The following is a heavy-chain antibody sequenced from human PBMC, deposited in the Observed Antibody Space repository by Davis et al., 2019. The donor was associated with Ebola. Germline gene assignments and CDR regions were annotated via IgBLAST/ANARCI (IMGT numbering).Heavy chain of an antibody. CDR2: IYGDGSR. CDR1: GFSVSSNY. CDR3: AKGGARYFYHYYGMDV. D-gene: IGHD2/OR15-2a*01. J-gene: IGHJ6*02. V-gene: IGHV3-53*01. Sequence: GESLKISCAASGFSVSSNYMTWVRQAPGKGLEWVSTIYGDGSRYYGDSVQGRFTISRDNSKNTLFLQMNSLRTDDTAVYYCAKGGARYFYHYYGMDVWGQGTTVTVSS.